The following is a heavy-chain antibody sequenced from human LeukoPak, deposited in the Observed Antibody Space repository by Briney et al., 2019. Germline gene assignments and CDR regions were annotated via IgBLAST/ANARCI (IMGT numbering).Heavy chain of an antibody. J-gene: IGHJ2*01. CDR3: AKANIVSMIGWYFDL. V-gene: IGHV3-23*01. CDR1: GFTLTTYT. Sequence: GGSLRLSCAASGFTLTTYTIGWVRQVPGKGLEWVSVITAIGSTTYYADSVKGRFTISRDSSTSTLYLQMNTLRAEDTAVYYCAKANIVSMIGWYFDLWGRGTLVTVSS. CDR2: ITAIGSTT. D-gene: IGHD5/OR15-5a*01.